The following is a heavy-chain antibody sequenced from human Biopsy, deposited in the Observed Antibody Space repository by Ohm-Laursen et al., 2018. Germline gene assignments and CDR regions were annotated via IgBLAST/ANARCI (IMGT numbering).Heavy chain of an antibody. CDR3: ARGGSGSGYYGMDV. V-gene: IGHV1-69*04. CDR2: IIPIVDIV. D-gene: IGHD3-10*01. CDR1: GDTFNKYG. Sequence: SVKVSCKASGDTFNKYGIFWVRQAPGQGLEWMGRIIPIVDIVNYAQRFQGRVTMTADKSTSTAYLDLSSLISEDTAVYYCARGGSGSGYYGMDVWGQGTTVTVSS. J-gene: IGHJ6*02.